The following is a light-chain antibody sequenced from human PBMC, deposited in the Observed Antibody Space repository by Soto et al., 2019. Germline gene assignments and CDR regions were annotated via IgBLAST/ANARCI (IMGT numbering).Light chain of an antibody. CDR1: QSVDSY. V-gene: IGKV3-11*01. CDR3: QQRSNWPMYT. CDR2: DAS. J-gene: IGKJ2*01. Sequence: EIVLTQSPATLSLSPGERATLSCRASQSVDSYLSWYQHKPGQAPRLLIYDASHRATGIPARFSGSGSGTDFTLTISSLEPEDFAVYYCQQRSNWPMYTFGQGTKLEIK.